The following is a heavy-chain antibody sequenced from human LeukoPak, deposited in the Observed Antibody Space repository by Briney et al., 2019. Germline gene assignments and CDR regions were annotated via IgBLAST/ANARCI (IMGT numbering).Heavy chain of an antibody. D-gene: IGHD3-9*01. Sequence: SETLSLTCAVYGGSFSGYYWTWIRQPPGKGLEWIGEINHSGSTNYNPSLKSRVTISVDTSKNDFSLKLSSVTAADTAVYYCARGRHYDILTGYYNERYFDYWGQGTLVTVSS. J-gene: IGHJ4*02. CDR3: ARGRHYDILTGYYNERYFDY. CDR1: GGSFSGYY. V-gene: IGHV4-34*01. CDR2: INHSGST.